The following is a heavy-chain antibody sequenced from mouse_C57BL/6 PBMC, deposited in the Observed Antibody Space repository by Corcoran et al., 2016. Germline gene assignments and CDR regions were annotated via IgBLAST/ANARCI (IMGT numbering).Heavy chain of an antibody. Sequence: EVPLQQSGPEQVKPGASVKISCKASGYTFTDYYMNWVKQSHGKSLEWIGDINPNNGGTSYNQKFKGKATLTVDKSSSTAYMELRSLTSEDSAVYYCARWLLPLYYAMDYWGQGTSVTVSS. V-gene: IGHV1-26*01. J-gene: IGHJ4*01. CDR1: GYTFTDYY. CDR2: INPNNGGT. CDR3: ARWLLPLYYAMDY. D-gene: IGHD2-3*01.